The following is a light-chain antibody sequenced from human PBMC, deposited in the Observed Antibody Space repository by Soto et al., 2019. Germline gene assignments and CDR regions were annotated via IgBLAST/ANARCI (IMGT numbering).Light chain of an antibody. V-gene: IGKV1-16*02. CDR1: EVIGNS. CDR3: QQYKSYPWT. J-gene: IGKJ1*01. CDR2: AAS. Sequence: DIQMTQSPSSLSASVGDRVTITWRASEVIGNSLGWFQQKPGKAPETLIFAASSLQSGVTSKFSGSGSGTHFTLTINSLQPEDFATYYCQQYKSYPWTFGQGTKVDIK.